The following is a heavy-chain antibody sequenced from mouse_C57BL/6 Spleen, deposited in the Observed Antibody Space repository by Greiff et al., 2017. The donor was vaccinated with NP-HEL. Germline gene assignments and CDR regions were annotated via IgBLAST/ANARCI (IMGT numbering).Heavy chain of an antibody. CDR3: ARNDYGSSPAWFAY. Sequence: VQLQPSGAELARPGASVKLSCKASGYTFTSYGISWVKQRTGQGLEWIGEIYPRSGNTYYNEKFKGKATLTADKSSSTAYMELRSLTSEDSAVYFCARNDYGSSPAWFAYWGQGTLVTVSA. V-gene: IGHV1-81*01. CDR1: GYTFTSYG. CDR2: IYPRSGNT. J-gene: IGHJ3*01. D-gene: IGHD1-1*01.